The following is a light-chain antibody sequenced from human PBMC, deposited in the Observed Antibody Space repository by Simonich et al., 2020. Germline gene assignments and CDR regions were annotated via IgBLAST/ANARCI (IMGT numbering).Light chain of an antibody. J-gene: IGKJ1*01. CDR1: QSVLYSSNNKNY. Sequence: DIVMTQSPDSLAVSLGERATINCKSSQSVLYSSNNKNYLAWYQQKPGQPPKMLIYWDATRESGVPDRFSGSGSWTDFTLTISSLQAEDVAVYYCQQYYSTPPTFGQGTKVEIK. CDR2: WDA. V-gene: IGKV4-1*01. CDR3: QQYYSTPPT.